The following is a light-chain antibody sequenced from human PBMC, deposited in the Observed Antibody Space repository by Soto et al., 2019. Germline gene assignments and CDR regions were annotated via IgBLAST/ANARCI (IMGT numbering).Light chain of an antibody. CDR1: NKDVGAYNY. J-gene: IGLJ1*01. CDR2: EVN. CDR3: SSFAVSNSFV. V-gene: IGLV2-8*01. Sequence: SVLTHPPPASRAPGQSVTNSFTGTNKDVGAYNYVSWYQQHPGKAPKVMIYEVNKRPSGVPDRFSGSKSGNTASLTVSGLQAEDEADYYCSSFAVSNSFVFGTGTKVTVL.